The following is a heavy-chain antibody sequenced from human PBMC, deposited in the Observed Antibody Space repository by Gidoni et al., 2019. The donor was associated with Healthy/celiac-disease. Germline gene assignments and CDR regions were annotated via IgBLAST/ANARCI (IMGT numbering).Heavy chain of an antibody. D-gene: IGHD5-18*01. V-gene: IGHV3-30*18. Sequence: QVQLVESGGGVVQPGRSLRLSCAASGFTFSSYGMHWVRQAPGKGLEWVAVISYDGSNKYYADSVKGRFTISRDNSKNTLYLQMNSLRAEDTAVYYCAKESAMVSLDYWGQGTLVTVSS. CDR3: AKESAMVSLDY. CDR1: GFTFSSYG. J-gene: IGHJ4*02. CDR2: ISYDGSNK.